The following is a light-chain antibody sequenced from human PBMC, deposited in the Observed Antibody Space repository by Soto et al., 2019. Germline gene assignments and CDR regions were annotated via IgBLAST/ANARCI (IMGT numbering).Light chain of an antibody. J-gene: IGKJ4*01. V-gene: IGKV3-20*01. CDR2: GAS. CDR1: QSVSSSY. Sequence: EIVLTQSPGTLSLSPGERATLSCRASQSVSSSYLAWYQQKPGQAPRLLIYGASSRATGIPDRFSGSGSGTEFTLTISSLQSEDSAVYYCQQFSSYPLTFGGGTKVDIK. CDR3: QQFSSYPLT.